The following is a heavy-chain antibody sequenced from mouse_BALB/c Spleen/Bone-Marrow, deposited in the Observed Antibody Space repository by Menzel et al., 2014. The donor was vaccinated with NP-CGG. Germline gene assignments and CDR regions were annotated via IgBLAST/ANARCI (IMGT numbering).Heavy chain of an antibody. CDR2: INPSNGGT. CDR1: GYTFTSYY. D-gene: IGHD2-1*01. CDR3: TRSNGNWFAY. J-gene: IGHJ3*01. V-gene: IGHV1S81*02. Sequence: VQLQQSGAELVNPGASVKLSCKASGYTFTSYYMYWVKQRPGQGLEWIGEINPSNGGTNFNEKFKNKATLTVDKSSSTAYMQLSSLIFEDSAVYYCTRSNGNWFAYWGQGTLVTVSA.